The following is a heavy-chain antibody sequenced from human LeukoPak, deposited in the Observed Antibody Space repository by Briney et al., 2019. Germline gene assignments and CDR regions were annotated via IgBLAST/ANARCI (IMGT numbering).Heavy chain of an antibody. Sequence: GGSLRLSCADSGFTFSSYAMSWVRQAPGKGLEWVSAISGSGGSTYYADSVKGRFTISRDNSKNTLYLQMNSLRAEDTAVYYCAKEGYYYDSSGYSDYWGQGTLVTVSS. J-gene: IGHJ4*02. CDR2: ISGSGGST. V-gene: IGHV3-23*01. CDR3: AKEGYYYDSSGYSDY. CDR1: GFTFSSYA. D-gene: IGHD3-22*01.